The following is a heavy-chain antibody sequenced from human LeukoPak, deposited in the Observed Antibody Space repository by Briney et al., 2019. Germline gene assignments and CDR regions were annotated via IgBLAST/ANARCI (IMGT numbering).Heavy chain of an antibody. J-gene: IGHJ4*02. CDR3: AKGYYYGSGSFYAEEVASDY. D-gene: IGHD3-10*01. CDR2: ISGSGGST. Sequence: PGGSLRLSCAASGFTFSSYAMSWVRQAPGKGLEWVSAISGSGGSTYYADSVKGRFTISRDSPKNTLYLQMNSLRAADTAVYYCAKGYYYGSGSFYAEEVASDYWGQGTLVTVSS. CDR1: GFTFSSYA. V-gene: IGHV3-23*01.